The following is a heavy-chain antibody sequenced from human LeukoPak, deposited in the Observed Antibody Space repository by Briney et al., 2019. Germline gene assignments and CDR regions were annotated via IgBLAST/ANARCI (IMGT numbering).Heavy chain of an antibody. J-gene: IGHJ4*02. Sequence: GSLRLSCAASGFTFSSYSMNWIRQPPGKGLEWIGEINHSGSTNYNPSLKSRVTISVDTSKNQFSLKLSSVTAADTAVYYCARSIGIAVAGTGDWGQGTLVTVSS. V-gene: IGHV4-34*01. CDR3: ARSIGIAVAGTGD. D-gene: IGHD6-19*01. CDR2: INHSGST. CDR1: GFTFSSYS.